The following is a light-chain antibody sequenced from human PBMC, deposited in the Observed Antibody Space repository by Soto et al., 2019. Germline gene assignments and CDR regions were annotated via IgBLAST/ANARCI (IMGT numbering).Light chain of an antibody. CDR3: QQYDKSPLT. CDR1: QSIRTS. CDR2: DAS. J-gene: IGKJ4*01. Sequence: EVVLTQSPATLSLSPGERATLSCRASQSIRTSLAWYQQKPGQAPRLVIFDASNRANGVPARFGGSGSGTDFTLTISRLEPEDYAVYYCQQYDKSPLTFGGGTKVDIK. V-gene: IGKV3-11*01.